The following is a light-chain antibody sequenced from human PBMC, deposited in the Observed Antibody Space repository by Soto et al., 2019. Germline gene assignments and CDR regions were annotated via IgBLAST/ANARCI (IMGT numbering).Light chain of an antibody. CDR3: QQSYSIPYT. Sequence: DIQMTQSPSSLSASVGDRVTITCRASQSIRSYLNLYQQKPGKAPKLLIYETSSLQSGVPSRFSGSGSGTDFTLTISSLQPEDFAIYYCQQSYSIPYTFGQGTKLEI. CDR2: ETS. V-gene: IGKV1-39*01. CDR1: QSIRSY. J-gene: IGKJ2*01.